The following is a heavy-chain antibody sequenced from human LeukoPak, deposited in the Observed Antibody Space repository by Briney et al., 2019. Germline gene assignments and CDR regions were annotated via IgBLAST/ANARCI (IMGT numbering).Heavy chain of an antibody. CDR3: AREGQLVTTNGDEYYYDSSGYSQAHFDY. CDR1: GFTFSNYN. D-gene: IGHD3-22*01. Sequence: GGSLRLSCAASGFTFSNYNMNWVRQAPGKGLEWVSYISSSSSTIYYADSVKGRFTISRDNAKNSLYLQMNSLRAEDTAVYYCAREGQLVTTNGDEYYYDSSGYSQAHFDYWGQGTLVTVSS. CDR2: ISSSSSTI. J-gene: IGHJ4*02. V-gene: IGHV3-48*01.